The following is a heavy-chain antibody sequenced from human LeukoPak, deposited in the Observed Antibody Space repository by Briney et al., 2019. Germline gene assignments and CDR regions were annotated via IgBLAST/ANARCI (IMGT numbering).Heavy chain of an antibody. CDR3: AKNAGRIAVAGENYFDY. J-gene: IGHJ4*02. Sequence: GGSLRLSCAASGFSFNTYAMSWVRQAPGKGLEWVSAISNTGGSTYYADSVKGRCTISRDKAKHTLSLHMNSLRAEDTAVYYCAKNAGRIAVAGENYFDYWGQGTLVTVSS. CDR1: GFSFNTYA. CDR2: ISNTGGST. V-gene: IGHV3-23*01. D-gene: IGHD6-19*01.